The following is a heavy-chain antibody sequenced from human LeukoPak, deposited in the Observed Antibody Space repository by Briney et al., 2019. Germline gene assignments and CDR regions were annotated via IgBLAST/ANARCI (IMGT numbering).Heavy chain of an antibody. CDR1: GGTFSSYA. J-gene: IGHJ5*02. Sequence: SVKVSCKASGGTFSSYAISWVRQAPGQGLEWMGRIIPILGIANYAQKFQGRVTITADKSTSTAYMELSSLRSEDTAVYYCARDESGYCSSTSCMTNWFDPWGQGTLVTVSS. CDR3: ARDESGYCSSTSCMTNWFDP. V-gene: IGHV1-69*04. CDR2: IIPILGIA. D-gene: IGHD2-2*01.